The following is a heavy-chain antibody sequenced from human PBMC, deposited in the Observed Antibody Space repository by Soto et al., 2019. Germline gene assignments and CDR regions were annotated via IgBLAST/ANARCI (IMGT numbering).Heavy chain of an antibody. CDR2: MNPNSGNT. J-gene: IGHJ4*02. CDR3: ARDPGAASFDF. D-gene: IGHD2-15*01. CDR1: GYTFSNYD. V-gene: IGHV1-8*02. Sequence: GASVKVSCKASGYTFSNYDINWVRQAPGQGLEWMGWMNPNSGNTGYALKLQGRLTMTRNTSISTAYMELSSLRSDDTAVYFCARDPGAASFDFWAQGTLVTVSS.